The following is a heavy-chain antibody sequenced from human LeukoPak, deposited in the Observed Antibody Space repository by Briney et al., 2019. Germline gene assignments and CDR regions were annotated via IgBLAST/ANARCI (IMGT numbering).Heavy chain of an antibody. D-gene: IGHD3-10*01. J-gene: IGHJ4*02. CDR2: IGWNSGSI. Sequence: GGSLRLSCAASGFTFDDYAMHWVRHAPGKGLEWVSGIGWNSGSIVYADSVKGRFTISRDNAKNSLYLQMNSLRAEDTAVYYCAKDSRTYYFGSGSFSLPKRPLGYFDYWGQGILVTVSS. CDR3: AKDSRTYYFGSGSFSLPKRPLGYFDY. CDR1: GFTFDDYA. V-gene: IGHV3-9*01.